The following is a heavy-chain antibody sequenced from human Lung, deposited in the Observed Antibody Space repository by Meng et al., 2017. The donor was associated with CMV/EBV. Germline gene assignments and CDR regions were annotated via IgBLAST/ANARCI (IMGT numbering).Heavy chain of an antibody. D-gene: IGHD3-3*01. J-gene: IGHJ5*02. V-gene: IGHV4-34*01. CDR2: INHSGST. CDR1: GGSFSGYY. Sequence: GSLRLXCAVYGGSFSGYYWSWIRQPPGKGLEWIGEINHSGSTNYNPSLKSRVTISVDTSKNQFSLKLSSVTAADTAVYYCARRLRFLEWLLYLGWFDPXGQGXLVTVSS. CDR3: ARRLRFLEWLLYLGWFDP.